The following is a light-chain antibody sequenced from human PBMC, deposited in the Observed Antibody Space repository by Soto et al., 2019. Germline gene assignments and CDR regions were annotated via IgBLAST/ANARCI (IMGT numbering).Light chain of an antibody. CDR3: QQYGNSAWT. CDR2: DAS. CDR1: QSVSSF. Sequence: EIVLTQSPATLSLSPGERAALSCRASQSVSSFLAWYQQKPGQAPRLLIYDASHRATGIPARFSGSGSGTDFTLTISRLEPEDFAVYYCQQYGNSAWTFGQGTKVDIK. V-gene: IGKV3-11*01. J-gene: IGKJ1*01.